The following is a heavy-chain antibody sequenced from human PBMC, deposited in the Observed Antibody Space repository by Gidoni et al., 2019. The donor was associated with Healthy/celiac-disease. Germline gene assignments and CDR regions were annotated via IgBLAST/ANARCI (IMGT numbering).Heavy chain of an antibody. Sequence: QVQLVQSGAEVKKPGSSVKVSCKASGGTFSSYAISWVRQAPGQGLEWMGGIIPIFGTANYAQKFQGRVTITADKSTSTAYMELSSLRSEDTAVYYCAAVVPAAISRRVYNWFDPWGQGTLVTVSS. CDR3: AAVVPAAISRRVYNWFDP. J-gene: IGHJ5*02. V-gene: IGHV1-69*06. CDR1: GGTFSSYA. CDR2: IIPIFGTA. D-gene: IGHD2-2*01.